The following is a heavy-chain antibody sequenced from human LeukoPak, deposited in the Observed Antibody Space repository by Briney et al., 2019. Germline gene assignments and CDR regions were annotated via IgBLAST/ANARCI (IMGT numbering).Heavy chain of an antibody. V-gene: IGHV3-23*01. CDR1: GFTFSNYA. CDR3: AKDFVVVPGNVNYFDY. CDR2: ISGSGDNT. Sequence: GGSLRLSCAASGFTFSNYAMSWVRQAPGKGLEWVSAISGSGDNTYYADSVKGRFTVSRDNSRNTLYVQMRSLRAEDSAVYYCAKDFVVVPGNVNYFDYWGQGTLVTVSS. J-gene: IGHJ4*02. D-gene: IGHD2-21*02.